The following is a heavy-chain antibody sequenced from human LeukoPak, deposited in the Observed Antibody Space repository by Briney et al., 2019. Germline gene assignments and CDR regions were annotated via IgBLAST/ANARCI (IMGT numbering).Heavy chain of an antibody. D-gene: IGHD2-21*02. CDR2: ISAYNGNT. CDR3: ARGRAFGRDWVAEDAFDI. Sequence: ASVKVSCKASGYTFTSYGISWVRQAPGQGLEWMGWISAYNGNTNYAQKLQGRVTMTTDTSTSTAYMELRSLRSDDTAVYYCARGRAFGRDWVAEDAFDIWGQGTMVTVSS. CDR1: GYTFTSYG. J-gene: IGHJ3*02. V-gene: IGHV1-18*01.